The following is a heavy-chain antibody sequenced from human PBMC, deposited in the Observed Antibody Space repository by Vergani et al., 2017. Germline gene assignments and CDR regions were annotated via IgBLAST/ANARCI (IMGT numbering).Heavy chain of an antibody. D-gene: IGHD4-17*01. Sequence: EVHLVESGGGLVKPGGSLRLSCAASGFTFSSNSMNWVRQAPGKGLEWVSSISSSSSYIYYADSVKGRFTISRDNAKNSLYLQMNSLRAEDTAVYYCARASGGYGENHFDYWGQGTLVTVSS. CDR1: GFTFSSNS. V-gene: IGHV3-21*01. CDR2: ISSSSSYI. J-gene: IGHJ4*02. CDR3: ARASGGYGENHFDY.